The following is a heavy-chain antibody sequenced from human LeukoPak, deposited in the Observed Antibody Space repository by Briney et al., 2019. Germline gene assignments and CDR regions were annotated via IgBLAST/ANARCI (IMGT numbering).Heavy chain of an antibody. V-gene: IGHV4-59*01. Sequence: SETLSLTCTVSGGSISSYYWSWIRQPPGKGLEWIGYIYYSGSTNYNPSLKSRVTISVDTSKNQFSLKLSSVTAADTAVYYCARASLDYDFWSGPQKYYFDYWGQGTLVTVSS. J-gene: IGHJ4*02. CDR2: IYYSGST. CDR3: ARASLDYDFWSGPQKYYFDY. D-gene: IGHD3-3*01. CDR1: GGSISSYY.